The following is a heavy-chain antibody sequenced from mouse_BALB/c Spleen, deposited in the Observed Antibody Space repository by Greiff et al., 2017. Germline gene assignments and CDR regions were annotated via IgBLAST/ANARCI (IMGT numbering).Heavy chain of an antibody. V-gene: IGHV1-54*01. CDR2: INPGSGGT. Sequence: QVQLKESGAELVRPGTSVKVSCKASGYAFTNYLIEWVKQRPGQGLEWIGVINPGSGGTNYNEKFKGKATLTADKSSSTAYMQLSSLTSDDSAVYFCARGRPPDYWGQGTSVTVSS. CDR1: GYAFTNYL. J-gene: IGHJ4*01. CDR3: ARGRPPDY.